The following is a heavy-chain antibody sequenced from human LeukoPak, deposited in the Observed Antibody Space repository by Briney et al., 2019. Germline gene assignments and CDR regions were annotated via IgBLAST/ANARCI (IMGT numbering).Heavy chain of an antibody. V-gene: IGHV1-18*01. CDR3: ARTGDWNIRSYFDY. CDR2: ISPYNGNT. D-gene: IGHD1/OR15-1a*01. J-gene: IGHJ4*02. Sequence: GASVKVSCKASGYTFINYGISWVRQAPGQGLEWMAWISPYNGNTNYALKFQGRVTLTTDTSTSTGYMELRSLRSDDTAVYYCARTGDWNIRSYFDYWGQGTLVTVPS. CDR1: GYTFINYG.